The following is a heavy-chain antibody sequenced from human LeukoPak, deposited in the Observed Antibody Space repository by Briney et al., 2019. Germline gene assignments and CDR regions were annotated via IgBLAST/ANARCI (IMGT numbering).Heavy chain of an antibody. J-gene: IGHJ5*02. CDR2: ISAYNGNT. Sequence: GASVKVSCKASGYTFTSYGISWVRQAPGQGLEWMGWISAYNGNTNYAQKLQGRVTMTTDTSTSTAYMELRSLRSDDTAVYYCARDRGRYSSSSWFDPWGQGILVTVSS. CDR3: ARDRGRYSSSSWFDP. D-gene: IGHD6-6*01. CDR1: GYTFTSYG. V-gene: IGHV1-18*01.